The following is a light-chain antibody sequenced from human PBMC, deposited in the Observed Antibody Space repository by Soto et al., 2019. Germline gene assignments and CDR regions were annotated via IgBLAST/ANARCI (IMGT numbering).Light chain of an antibody. V-gene: IGLV1-44*01. Sequence: QSVLTQPPSASGTPGQRVTISCSGSSSNIGSNTGNWYQQLPGTAPKLLIYSNNQRPSGVPDRFSGSKSGTSASLAISGLQSEDEADYYCAAWDDRLNGFVVFGGGTKVTVL. CDR2: SNN. J-gene: IGLJ2*01. CDR3: AAWDDRLNGFVV. CDR1: SSNIGSNT.